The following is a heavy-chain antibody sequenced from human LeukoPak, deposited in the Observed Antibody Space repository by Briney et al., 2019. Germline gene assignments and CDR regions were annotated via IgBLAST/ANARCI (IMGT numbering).Heavy chain of an antibody. CDR1: GFTFSSYA. D-gene: IGHD3-22*01. CDR3: AKDYDSYYDSSGYFDY. V-gene: IGHV3-30*18. CDR2: ISYDGSNK. J-gene: IGHJ4*02. Sequence: GGSLRLSCAASGFTFSSYAMHWVRQAPGKGLEWVAVISYDGSNKYYADSVKGRFTISRDNSKNTLYLQMNSLRAEDTAVYYCAKDYDSYYDSSGYFDYWGQGTLVTVSS.